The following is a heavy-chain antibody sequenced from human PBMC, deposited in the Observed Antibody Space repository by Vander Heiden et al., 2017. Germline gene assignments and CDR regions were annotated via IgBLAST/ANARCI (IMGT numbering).Heavy chain of an antibody. CDR3: AKDGGIAAAGPDY. Sequence: EVQLLESGGGLVQPGGSLSRSCAASGITFRSHAMSWVPQAPGKGLEWVSAISGRCGSTYYSDSVKGRFTISRDNSKNTLYLQMNSLRAEDTAVYYCAKDGGIAAAGPDYWGQGTLVTVSS. J-gene: IGHJ4*02. D-gene: IGHD6-13*01. V-gene: IGHV3-23*01. CDR2: ISGRCGST. CDR1: GITFRSHA.